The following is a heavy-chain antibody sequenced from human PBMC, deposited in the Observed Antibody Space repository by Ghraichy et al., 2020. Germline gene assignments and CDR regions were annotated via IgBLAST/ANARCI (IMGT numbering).Heavy chain of an antibody. CDR3: ARGLGDYDFYYYHMDV. V-gene: IGHV4-34*01. CDR2: INHSGNA. Sequence: SETLSLTCAVYGGSFSGYYWSWIRQPPGKGLEWIGEINHSGNANYNPSLKSRVTISVDTSKKQFSLRLSSVTAADTAVYYCARGLGDYDFYYYHMDVWGKGTTVTVSS. J-gene: IGHJ6*03. D-gene: IGHD4-17*01. CDR1: GGSFSGYY.